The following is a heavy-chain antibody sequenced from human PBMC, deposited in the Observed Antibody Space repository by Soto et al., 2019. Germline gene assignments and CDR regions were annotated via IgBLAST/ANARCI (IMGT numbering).Heavy chain of an antibody. CDR3: ARGRYNWNHRTLFDY. V-gene: IGHV4-34*01. CDR1: GGSFSGYY. CDR2: INHSGST. D-gene: IGHD1-20*01. J-gene: IGHJ4*02. Sequence: SETLSLTCAVYGGSFSGYYWSWIRQPPGKGLEWIGEINHSGSTNYNPSLKSRVTISVDTSKNQFSPKLSSVTAADTAVYYCARGRYNWNHRTLFDYWGQGTLVTVSS.